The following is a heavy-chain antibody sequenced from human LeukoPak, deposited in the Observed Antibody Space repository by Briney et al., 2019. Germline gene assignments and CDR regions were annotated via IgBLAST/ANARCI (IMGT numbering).Heavy chain of an antibody. CDR3: ASPGERDYFDY. CDR2: IYTSGST. D-gene: IGHD7-27*01. J-gene: IGHJ4*02. CDR1: GGSISSYH. V-gene: IGHV4-4*09. Sequence: SETLSLTCTVSGGSISSYHWSWIRQPPGKGLEWIGYIYTSGSTNYNPSLKSRVTISVDTSKNQFSLKLSSVTAADTAVYYCASPGERDYFDYWGQGTLVTVSS.